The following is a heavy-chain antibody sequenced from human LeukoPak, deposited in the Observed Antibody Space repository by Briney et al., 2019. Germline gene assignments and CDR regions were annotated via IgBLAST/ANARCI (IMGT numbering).Heavy chain of an antibody. CDR2: INPDSGGT. J-gene: IGHJ4*02. CDR3: ARVRGDSSWYGLDY. D-gene: IGHD6-13*01. Sequence: ASVKVSCKTSGYTFTGYYIHWGRQAPGQGHGWMGWINPDSGGTNYAQKFQGRVTMTRDTSISAGYMELSGLRPDDTAVFYCARVRGDSSWYGLDYWGQGTLVSVPS. V-gene: IGHV1-2*02. CDR1: GYTFTGYY.